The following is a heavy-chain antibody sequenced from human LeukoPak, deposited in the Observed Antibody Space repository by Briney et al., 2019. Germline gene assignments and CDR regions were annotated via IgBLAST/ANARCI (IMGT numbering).Heavy chain of an antibody. CDR3: ASWGTSGWYHY. J-gene: IGHJ4*02. V-gene: IGHV3-48*01. CDR2: ISSSSSTI. D-gene: IGHD6-19*01. Sequence: GGSLRLSCAVSGFTFSSYSMNWVCQAPGKGLEWVSYISSSSSTIYYADSVKGRFTISRDNAKNSLYLQMNSLRAEDTAVYYCASWGTSGWYHYWGQATLVTVSS. CDR1: GFTFSSYS.